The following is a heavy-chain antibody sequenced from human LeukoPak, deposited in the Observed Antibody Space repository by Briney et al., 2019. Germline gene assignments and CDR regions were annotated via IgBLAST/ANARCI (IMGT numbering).Heavy chain of an antibody. CDR3: ARYYYGSISTFDM. J-gene: IGHJ3*02. CDR1: GGSISNDNYY. CDR2: IYYSGST. Sequence: SETLSLTCTVSGGSISNDNYYWGWIRQPPGKGLEWIGNIYYSGSTYYNPSLKSRVTISVDTSKNQFSLKLSSVTAADTAVYYCARYYYGSISTFDMWGQGTMVTVSS. D-gene: IGHD3-10*01. V-gene: IGHV4-39*07.